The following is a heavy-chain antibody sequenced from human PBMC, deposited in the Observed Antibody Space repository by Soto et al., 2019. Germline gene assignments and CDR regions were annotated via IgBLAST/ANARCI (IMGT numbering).Heavy chain of an antibody. CDR3: ARDRFRSGYCSGGSCQNYYYYGMDV. Sequence: PGGSLRLSCAASGFTFSSYGMHWVRQAPGKGLEWVAVIWYDGSNKYYADSVKGRFTISRDNSKNTLYLQMNSLRAEDTAVYYCARDRFRSGYCSGGSCQNYYYYGMDVWGQGTTVTVSS. CDR1: GFTFSSYG. J-gene: IGHJ6*02. D-gene: IGHD2-15*01. CDR2: IWYDGSNK. V-gene: IGHV3-33*01.